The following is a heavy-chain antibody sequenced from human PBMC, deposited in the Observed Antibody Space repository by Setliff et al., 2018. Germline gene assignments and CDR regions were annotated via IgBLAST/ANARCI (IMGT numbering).Heavy chain of an antibody. J-gene: IGHJ6*02. CDR3: ARDGGELRSDILTGYQAYYYYYGMDV. CDR2: IYTSGST. CDR1: GGSISGGSYY. Sequence: SETLSLTCTVSGGSISGGSYYWSWIRQPAGKGLEWIGRIYTSGSTNYNPSLKSRVTISVDTSKNQFSLKLSSVTAADTAVYYCARDGGELRSDILTGYQAYYYYYGMDVWGQGTTVTVSS. V-gene: IGHV4-61*02. D-gene: IGHD3-9*01.